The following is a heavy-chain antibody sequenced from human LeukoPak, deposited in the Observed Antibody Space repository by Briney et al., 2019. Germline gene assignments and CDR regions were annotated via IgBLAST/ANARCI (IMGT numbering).Heavy chain of an antibody. CDR3: ARESWGSH. CDR1: GYTFTAYY. J-gene: IGHJ4*02. D-gene: IGHD3-16*01. V-gene: IGHV1-2*02. Sequence: ASVKVSCKASGYTFTAYYIHWVRQAPGQGLEWMGWLNPNSGDTKYAQNLQGRVTMTRDTSINTAYMELTRLSSDDTAVYYCARESWGSHWGQGTLVTVSS. CDR2: LNPNSGDT.